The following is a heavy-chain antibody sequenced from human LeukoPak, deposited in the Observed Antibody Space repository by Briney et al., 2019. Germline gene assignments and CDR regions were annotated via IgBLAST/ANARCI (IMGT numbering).Heavy chain of an antibody. CDR1: GGSIXXXX. J-gene: IGHJ5*02. D-gene: IGHD6-6*01. Sequence: SLTXTVSGGSIXXXXXSWXRXXPXXGXEWXGSIYYSGSTNYNPSLKSRVAISLDTPKNQFSLRLSSVTAADTAVYYCARWRYSSXSXWFDTWGQGTLVTVSS. V-gene: IGHV4-59*08. CDR2: IYYSGST. CDR3: ARWRYSSXSXWFDT.